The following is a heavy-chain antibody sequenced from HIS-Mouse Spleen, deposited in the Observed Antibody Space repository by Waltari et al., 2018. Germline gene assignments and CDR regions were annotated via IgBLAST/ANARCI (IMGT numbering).Heavy chain of an antibody. J-gene: IGHJ2*01. Sequence: QLQLQESGPGLVKPSETLSLTCTVSGGSISSSSYYWGWIRQPPGKGLEWIGSIYYCGGTNYNPALKSRVTISVDTSKNQFSLKLSSVTAADTAVYYCAREIPYSSSWYDWYFDLWGRGTLVTVSS. CDR1: GGSISSSSYY. V-gene: IGHV4-39*07. D-gene: IGHD6-13*01. CDR3: AREIPYSSSWYDWYFDL. CDR2: IYYCGGT.